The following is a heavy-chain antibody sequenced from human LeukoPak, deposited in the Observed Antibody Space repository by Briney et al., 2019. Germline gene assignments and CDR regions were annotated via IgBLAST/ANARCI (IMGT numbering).Heavy chain of an antibody. Sequence: GASEKVSCKASGYTFTNYGISWVRQAPGQGLEWMGWINTYNGNTNYAQKFQGRVTMTTDTSTSTAYMELRSLRSDDTAVYYCARNSPRDVAGRQFLPGVLSLLSQCDNCFDPWGQGTLVSVSS. CDR3: ARNSPRDVAGRQFLPGVLSLLSQCDNCFDP. D-gene: IGHD7-27*01. CDR1: GYTFTNYG. J-gene: IGHJ5*02. CDR2: INTYNGNT. V-gene: IGHV1-18*04.